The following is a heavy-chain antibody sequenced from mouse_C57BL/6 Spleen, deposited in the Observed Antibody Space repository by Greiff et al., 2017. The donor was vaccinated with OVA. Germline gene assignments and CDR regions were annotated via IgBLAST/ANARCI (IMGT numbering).Heavy chain of an antibody. V-gene: IGHV1-81*01. CDR3: ARSSYYSNYLTFYYAMDY. CDR2: IYPRSGST. Sequence: VQLQQSGAELARPGASVKLSCKASGYTFTSYGISWVKQRPGQGLEWIGEIYPRSGSTYYNEKFKGKATLTADKSSSTAYMQLSSLTSEDSAVYFCARSSYYSNYLTFYYAMDYWGQGTSVTVSS. J-gene: IGHJ4*01. CDR1: GYTFTSYG. D-gene: IGHD2-5*01.